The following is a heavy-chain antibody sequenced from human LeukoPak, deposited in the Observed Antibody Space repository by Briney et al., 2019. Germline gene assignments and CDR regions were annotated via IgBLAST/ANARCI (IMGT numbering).Heavy chain of an antibody. CDR3: ATDRFPGYCSSTSCVYYYMDV. V-gene: IGHV1-69*01. CDR1: GGTFSSYA. J-gene: IGHJ6*03. CDR2: IIPIFGTA. Sequence: ASVKVSCKASGGTFSSYASSWVRQAPGQGLEWMGGIIPIFGTANYAQKFQGRVTITADESTSTAYMELSSLRSEDTAVYFCATDRFPGYCSSTSCVYYYMDVWGKGTTVTVSS. D-gene: IGHD2-2*01.